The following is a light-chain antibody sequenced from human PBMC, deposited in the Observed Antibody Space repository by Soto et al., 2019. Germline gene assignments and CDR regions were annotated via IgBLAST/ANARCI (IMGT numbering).Light chain of an antibody. V-gene: IGKV1-6*01. J-gene: IGKJ1*01. CDR3: LQSYNFPRT. CDR2: AAS. CDR1: QGIRSD. Sequence: AIQITQSPSSLSASVGDRVTISCRASQGIRSDLAWYQQKPGKAPKLLIFAASTLQSGVPSRFSGRGSATDFTLTISSLQPEDFATYYCLQSYNFPRTFGQGTKVEIK.